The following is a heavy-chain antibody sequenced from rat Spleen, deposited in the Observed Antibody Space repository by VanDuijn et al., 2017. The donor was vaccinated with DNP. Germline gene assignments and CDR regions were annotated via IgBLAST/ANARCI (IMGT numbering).Heavy chain of an antibody. CDR1: GFTFSKYY. D-gene: IGHD1-2*01. V-gene: IGHV5S11*01. Sequence: EVQLVESGGGLVQPGRSMKLSCVASGFTFSKYYMAWVRQAPTKGLEWVASISTGGDNTYYRDSVKGRFTISRDNAKSTLYLQMDSLRSEETATYYCASWAPIAPISTSNYWGQGVMVTVSS. CDR2: ISTGGDNT. J-gene: IGHJ2*01. CDR3: ASWAPIAPISTSNY.